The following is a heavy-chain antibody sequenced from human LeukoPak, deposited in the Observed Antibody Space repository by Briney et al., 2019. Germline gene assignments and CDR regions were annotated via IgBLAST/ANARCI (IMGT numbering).Heavy chain of an antibody. Sequence: PGGSLRLSCAASGFTFSSYAMSWVRQAPGKGLEWVSAISGSGGSTYYADSVKGRFTISRDNSKNTLYLQMNSLRAEDTAVCYCAKDETPNTGVVIISYFDYWGQGTLVTVSS. CDR1: GFTFSSYA. J-gene: IGHJ4*02. D-gene: IGHD3-3*01. CDR3: AKDETPNTGVVIISYFDY. V-gene: IGHV3-23*01. CDR2: ISGSGGST.